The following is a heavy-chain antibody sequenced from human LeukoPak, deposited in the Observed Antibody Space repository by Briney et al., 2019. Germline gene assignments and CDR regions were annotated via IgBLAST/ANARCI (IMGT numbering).Heavy chain of an antibody. J-gene: IGHJ4*02. V-gene: IGHV1-2*02. CDR1: GYTFTGYY. Sequence: ASVKVSCKASGYTFTGYYIDWVRQAPGQGLEWMGWINSDSGGTNYAQKFQGRVTMTTDTSISTAYMELSSLTSDDTAVYYCARVPGGPARDLNYWGQGSLVTVSS. CDR3: ARVPGGPARDLNY. D-gene: IGHD3-16*01. CDR2: INSDSGGT.